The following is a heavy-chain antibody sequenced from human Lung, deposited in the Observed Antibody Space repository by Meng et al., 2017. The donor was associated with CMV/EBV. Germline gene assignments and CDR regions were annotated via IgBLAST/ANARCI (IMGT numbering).Heavy chain of an antibody. J-gene: IGHJ4*02. CDR1: GFTFSSYG. CDR3: AKDRAPPEDYYFDY. V-gene: IGHV3-33*06. Sequence: GGSLRLXCAASGFTFSSYGMHWVRQAPGKGLEWVAVIWYDGSNKYYADSVKGRFTTSRDNSKNTLYLQMNSLRAEDTAVYYCAKDRAPPEDYYFDYWGQGXLVTVSS. CDR2: IWYDGSNK. D-gene: IGHD1-26*01.